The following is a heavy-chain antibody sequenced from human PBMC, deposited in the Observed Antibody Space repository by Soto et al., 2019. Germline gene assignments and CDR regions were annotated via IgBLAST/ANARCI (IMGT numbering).Heavy chain of an antibody. J-gene: IGHJ4*02. V-gene: IGHV5-51*01. CDR1: GYNFAGYW. CDR3: ARGGVSTRTFDY. CDR2: IYRSDSDT. Sequence: PGESLKISFKGSGYNFAGYWIAWGRQMPGKGLELMGIIYRSDSDTRYRPSFQGQVTISADKSISSAYLQWSSLRASDTAMYYCARGGVSTRTFDYWGQGTPVTVSS. D-gene: IGHD3-3*01.